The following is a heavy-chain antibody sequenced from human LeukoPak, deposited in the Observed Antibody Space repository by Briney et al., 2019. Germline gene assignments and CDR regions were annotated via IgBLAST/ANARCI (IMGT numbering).Heavy chain of an antibody. CDR3: ARLFLY. V-gene: IGHV4-34*01. D-gene: IGHD2-21*01. Sequence: ASETLSLTCAVYGVSFSGYYWSWIRQPPGKGLEWIGEINHSGSTNYNPSLKSRVTISVDTSKNQFSLKLSSVTAADTAVYYCARLFLYWGQGTLVTVSS. CDR2: INHSGST. J-gene: IGHJ4*02. CDR1: GVSFSGYY.